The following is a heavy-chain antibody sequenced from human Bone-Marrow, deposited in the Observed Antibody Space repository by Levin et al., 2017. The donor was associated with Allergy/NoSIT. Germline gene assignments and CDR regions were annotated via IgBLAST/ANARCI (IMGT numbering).Heavy chain of an antibody. D-gene: IGHD6-6*01. J-gene: IGHJ6*02. V-gene: IGHV4-59*01. CDR2: IYYSGST. Sequence: SQTLSLTCTVSGGSISSYYWSWIRQPPGKGLEWIGYIYYSGSTNYNPSLKSRVTISVDTSKNQFSLKLSSVTAADTAVYYCARGEWGQLALPGNYYYYGMDVWGQGTTVTVSS. CDR3: ARGEWGQLALPGNYYYYGMDV. CDR1: GGSISSYY.